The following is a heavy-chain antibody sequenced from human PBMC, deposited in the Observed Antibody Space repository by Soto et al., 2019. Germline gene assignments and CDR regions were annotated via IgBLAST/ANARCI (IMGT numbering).Heavy chain of an antibody. J-gene: IGHJ4*02. D-gene: IGHD3-22*01. CDR2: IYPGDSDT. V-gene: IGHV5-51*01. CDR1: GYSFTSYW. Sequence: RGESLKISCKGSGYSFTSYWIGWVRQMPGKGLEWMGIIYPGDSDTRYSPSFQGQVAISADKSISTAYLQWSSLKASDTAMYYCARHMAYYYDCSCYCESPGGYWGQGTLVTVSS. CDR3: ARHMAYYYDCSCYCESPGGY.